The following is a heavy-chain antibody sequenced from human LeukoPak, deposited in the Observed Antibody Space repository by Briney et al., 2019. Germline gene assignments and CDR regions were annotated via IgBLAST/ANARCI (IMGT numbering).Heavy chain of an antibody. CDR2: IYYSGST. CDR3: ARFPGPVTTGAFDI. J-gene: IGHJ3*02. V-gene: IGHV4-39*07. D-gene: IGHD4-17*01. Sequence: PSETLSLTCTVSGGSISSSSYYWGWIRQPPGKGLEWIGSIYYSGSTYYNPSLKSRVTISVDTSKNQFSLKLSSVTAADTAVYYCARFPGPVTTGAFDIWGQGTMVTVSS. CDR1: GGSISSSSYY.